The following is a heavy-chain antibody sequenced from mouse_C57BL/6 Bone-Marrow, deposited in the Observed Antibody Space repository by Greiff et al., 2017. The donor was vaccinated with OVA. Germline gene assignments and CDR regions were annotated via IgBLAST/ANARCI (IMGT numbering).Heavy chain of an antibody. Sequence: VKLMESGAELARPGASVKLSCKASGYTFTSYGISWVKQRTGQGLEWIGEIYPRSGNTYYNEKFKGKATLTADKSSSTAYMELRSLTSEDSAVYFCARAPAGTLWFAYWGQGTLVTVSA. CDR1: GYTFTSYG. CDR3: ARAPAGTLWFAY. CDR2: IYPRSGNT. D-gene: IGHD2-14*01. J-gene: IGHJ3*01. V-gene: IGHV1-81*01.